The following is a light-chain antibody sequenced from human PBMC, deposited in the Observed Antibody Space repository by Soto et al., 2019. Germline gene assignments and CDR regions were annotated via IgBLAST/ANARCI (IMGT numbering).Light chain of an antibody. CDR2: AAS. Sequence: EIVMTQSPATLSVSPGERATLSCRASQSVSTNLAWYQKKPGQPPRLLIYAASTRATGFPARFSGSGSGTEFTLTISSLKSEDFAVYYCQHYNHRPYTFGQGTKLEIK. CDR1: QSVSTN. CDR3: QHYNHRPYT. V-gene: IGKV3-15*01. J-gene: IGKJ2*01.